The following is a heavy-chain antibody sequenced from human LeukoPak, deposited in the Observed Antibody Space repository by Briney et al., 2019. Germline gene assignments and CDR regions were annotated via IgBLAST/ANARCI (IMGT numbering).Heavy chain of an antibody. CDR2: INSDGSIT. Sequence: GGSLRLSCAASGFTFTTYWMHWVRQAPGKGLVWVSHINSDGSITSYADSVKGRFTISRDNAKNSLYLQMNSLRAEDTAVYYCAGYYDSSGYYQFGAFDIWGQGTMVTVSS. J-gene: IGHJ3*02. V-gene: IGHV3-74*01. CDR3: AGYYDSSGYYQFGAFDI. CDR1: GFTFTTYW. D-gene: IGHD3-22*01.